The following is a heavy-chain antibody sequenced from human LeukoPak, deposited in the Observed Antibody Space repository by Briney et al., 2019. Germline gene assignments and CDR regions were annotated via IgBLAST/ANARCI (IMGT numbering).Heavy chain of an antibody. CDR2: TYYRSKWYN. V-gene: IGHV6-1*01. D-gene: IGHD3-10*01. J-gene: IGHJ6*03. CDR3: AREVHEGRGDYYYYYMDV. CDR1: GDSVSSNSAA. Sequence: SQTLSLTCAISGDSVSSNSAAWNWIRQSPSRGLEWLGRTYYRSKWYNDYAVSVKSRITINPDTSKNQFSLQLNSVTPEDTAVYYCAREVHEGRGDYYYYYMDVWGKGTTVTVSS.